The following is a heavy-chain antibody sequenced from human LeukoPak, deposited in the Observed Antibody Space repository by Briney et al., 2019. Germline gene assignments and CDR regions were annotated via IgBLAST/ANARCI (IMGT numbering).Heavy chain of an antibody. D-gene: IGHD3-10*01. CDR3: GKGEFGDTWSHIDY. V-gene: IGHV3-43*01. CDR2: ISWDGAGA. J-gene: IGHJ4*02. CDR1: GFTFDDHI. Sequence: GGSLRLSCAASGFTFDDHIMHWVRQAPGKGLEWICLISWDGAGAHYAGSVNGRFTISRDNRKNSLYLEMNSLTTEDTAVYYCGKGEFGDTWSHIDYWGQGTLVTVSS.